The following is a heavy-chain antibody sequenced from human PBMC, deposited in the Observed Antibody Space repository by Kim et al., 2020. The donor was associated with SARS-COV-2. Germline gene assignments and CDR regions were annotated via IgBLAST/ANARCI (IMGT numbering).Heavy chain of an antibody. CDR2: INVGYGNT. Sequence: ASVKVSCKASGYTFTSYTLHWVRQAPGQGLEWMGWINVGYGNTRYLQKFQGRVTITRDTSASTAYMELSSLRSEDTAVYYCARDGTTRNGGYYFDFWGQGARIAVSA. CDR1: GYTFTSYT. V-gene: IGHV1-3*01. CDR3: ARDGTTRNGGYYFDF. D-gene: IGHD1-1*01. J-gene: IGHJ4*02.